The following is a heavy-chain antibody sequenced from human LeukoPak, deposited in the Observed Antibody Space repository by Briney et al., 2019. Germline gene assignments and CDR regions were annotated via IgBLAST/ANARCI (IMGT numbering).Heavy chain of an antibody. D-gene: IGHD4-11*01. V-gene: IGHV3-11*06. CDR3: ATLQYPYYFDY. CDR2: ISSSSSYT. CDR1: GFTFTSYW. Sequence: GGSLRLSCAASGFTFTSYWMSWIRQAPGKGLEWVSYISSSSSYTNYADSVKGRFTISRDNAKNSLYLQMNSLRAEDTAVYYCATLQYPYYFDYWGQGTLVTVSS. J-gene: IGHJ4*02.